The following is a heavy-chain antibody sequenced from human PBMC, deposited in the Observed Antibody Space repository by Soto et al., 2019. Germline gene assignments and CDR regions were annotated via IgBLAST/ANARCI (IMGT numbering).Heavy chain of an antibody. D-gene: IGHD3-16*02. Sequence: QVQLQQWGAGLLKPSETLSLTCAVYGGSFSGYYWSWIRQPPGKGLEWIGAINHSGSTNYNPSLKSRVTISVDTSKNQFSLKLSSVTAADTAVYYCARVMITFGGVIATFSRYYFDYWGQGTLVTVSS. CDR3: ARVMITFGGVIATFSRYYFDY. V-gene: IGHV4-34*01. CDR2: INHSGST. J-gene: IGHJ4*02. CDR1: GGSFSGYY.